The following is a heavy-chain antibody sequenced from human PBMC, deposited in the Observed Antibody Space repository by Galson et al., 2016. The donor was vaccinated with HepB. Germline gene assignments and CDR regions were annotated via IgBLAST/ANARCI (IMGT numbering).Heavy chain of an antibody. V-gene: IGHV3-48*02. CDR2: FSSSSDTR. Sequence: LRLSCAASGFTFRNYGMNWVRQAPGKGLEWVSYFSSSSDTRYYADSVKGRFTISRDNAKNSLSLQMNSLSDEDTALYYCARDRPYYEDSYYYGMDVWGQGTTVTVSS. D-gene: IGHD3-3*01. CDR3: ARDRPYYEDSYYYGMDV. J-gene: IGHJ6*02. CDR1: GFTFRNYG.